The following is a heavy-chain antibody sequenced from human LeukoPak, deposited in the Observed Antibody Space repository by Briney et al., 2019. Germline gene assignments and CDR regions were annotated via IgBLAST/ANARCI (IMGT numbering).Heavy chain of an antibody. J-gene: IGHJ3*02. CDR2: ISYDGSNK. D-gene: IGHD3-10*01. Sequence: GGSLRLSCAASGFTFSSYAMHWVRQAPGKGLEWVAVISYDGSNKYYADSVKGRFTISRDNSKNTLHLQMNSLRAEDTAVYYCAILLSPFGEDTFDIWGQGTMVTVSS. V-gene: IGHV3-30*04. CDR3: AILLSPFGEDTFDI. CDR1: GFTFSSYA.